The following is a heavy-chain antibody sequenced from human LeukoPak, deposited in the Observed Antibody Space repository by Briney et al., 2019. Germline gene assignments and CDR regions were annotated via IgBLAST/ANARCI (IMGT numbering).Heavy chain of an antibody. CDR1: GFTFSSYW. D-gene: IGHD6-19*01. J-gene: IGHJ3*02. CDR2: IDKDGSEK. CDR3: AKAVAGTAGAFEI. Sequence: GGSLRLSCAASGFTFSSYWMGWVRQAPGKGLEWVANIDKDGSEKRNVDSVEGRFTISRDNAKHSLDLQMNSLRAEDTAVYYCAKAVAGTAGAFEIWGQGTMVTVSS. V-gene: IGHV3-7*01.